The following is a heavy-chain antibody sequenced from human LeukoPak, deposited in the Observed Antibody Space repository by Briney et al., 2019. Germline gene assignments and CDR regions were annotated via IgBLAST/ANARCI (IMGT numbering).Heavy chain of an antibody. CDR1: GGSISSSNW. CDR3: ASVRKGYCSSTSCYAKGYYSYYMDV. D-gene: IGHD2-2*01. Sequence: SETLSLTCAVSGGSISSSNWWSWVRQPPGKGLEWIGEIYHSGSTNYNPSLKSRVTISVDKSKNQFSLKLSSVTAADTAVYYCASVRKGYCSSTSCYAKGYYSYYMDVWGKGTTVTISS. V-gene: IGHV4-4*02. CDR2: IYHSGST. J-gene: IGHJ6*03.